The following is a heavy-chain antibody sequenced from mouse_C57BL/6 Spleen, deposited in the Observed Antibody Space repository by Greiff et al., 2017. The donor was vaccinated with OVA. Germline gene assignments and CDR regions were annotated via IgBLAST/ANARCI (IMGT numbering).Heavy chain of an antibody. D-gene: IGHD2-2*01. J-gene: IGHJ4*01. CDR2: IYPGDGDT. CDR1: GYAFSSSW. CDR3: ARDGYDGYAMDY. V-gene: IGHV1-82*01. Sequence: VQLQQSGPELVKPGASVKISCKASGYAFSSSWMNWVKQRPGKGLEWIGRIYPGDGDTNYNGKFKGKATLTADKSSSTAYMQLSSLTSEDSAVYFCARDGYDGYAMDYWGQGTSVTVSS.